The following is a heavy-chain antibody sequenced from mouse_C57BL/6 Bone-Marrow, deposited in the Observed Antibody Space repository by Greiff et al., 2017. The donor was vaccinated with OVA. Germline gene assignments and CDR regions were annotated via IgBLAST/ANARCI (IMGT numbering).Heavy chain of an antibody. D-gene: IGHD4-1*01. Sequence: EVKLVESGGGLVKPGGSLKLSCAASGFTFSDYGMHWVRQAPEKGLEWVAYISSGSSTIYYADTVKGRFTIARDNAKNTLFLQMTSLRSEDTAMYYCARRSGTLAWFAYWGQGTLVTVSA. CDR2: ISSGSSTI. J-gene: IGHJ3*01. V-gene: IGHV5-17*01. CDR1: GFTFSDYG. CDR3: ARRSGTLAWFAY.